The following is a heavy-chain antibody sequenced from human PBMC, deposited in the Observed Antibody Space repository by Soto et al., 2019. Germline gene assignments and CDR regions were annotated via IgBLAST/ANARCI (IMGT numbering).Heavy chain of an antibody. V-gene: IGHV3-66*01. CDR3: ARFPRIALAAFDC. Sequence: EVQLVESGGDLVQPGGSLRLSCAASGFTVTSDYMSWVRQSPGKGLEWVSTIYSGDNTYYADSVKGRFIISRDKSKNTLYLHMDNLRAEDTAVYYCARFPRIALAAFDCWGQGTRVTVSS. D-gene: IGHD6-19*01. J-gene: IGHJ4*02. CDR1: GFTVTSDY. CDR2: IYSGDNT.